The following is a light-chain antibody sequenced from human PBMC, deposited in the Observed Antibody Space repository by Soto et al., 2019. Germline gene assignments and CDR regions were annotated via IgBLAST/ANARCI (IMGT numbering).Light chain of an antibody. V-gene: IGKV1-33*01. Sequence: DVQTTHSSTSLSASVGDPVTITCQASQDIANYLNWYQQKAGRGPKFLIYDASNLETGVPSRFSGSGSGTDFTLTISSLQPEDIATYYCQQYDNLPLTFGGGTKVDIK. CDR2: DAS. J-gene: IGKJ4*01. CDR3: QQYDNLPLT. CDR1: QDIANY.